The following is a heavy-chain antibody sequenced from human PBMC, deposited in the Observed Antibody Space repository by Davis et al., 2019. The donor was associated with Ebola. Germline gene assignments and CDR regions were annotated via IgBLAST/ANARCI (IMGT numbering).Heavy chain of an antibody. CDR1: GFTFSSYG. CDR2: INSDGSST. Sequence: GESLKISCAASGFTFSSYGMHWVRQAPGKGLVWVSRINSDGSSTSYADSVKGRFTISRDNAKNTLYLQMNSLRAEDTAVYYCARGRWLQSGYFDYWGQGTLVTVSS. CDR3: ARGRWLQSGYFDY. D-gene: IGHD5-24*01. J-gene: IGHJ4*02. V-gene: IGHV3-74*01.